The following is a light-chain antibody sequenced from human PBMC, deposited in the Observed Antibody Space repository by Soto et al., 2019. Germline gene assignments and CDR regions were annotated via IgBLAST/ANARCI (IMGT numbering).Light chain of an antibody. V-gene: IGLV1-44*01. CDR3: AAWDDSLNGPL. CDR1: SSNIGGNT. J-gene: IGLJ2*01. CDR2: SNN. Sequence: QSVLTQPPSASGTPGQRVTISCSGTSSNIGGNTVSWYQHLPGTAPKLLIYSNNQRPSGLTDRFSGFKSGTSASLAISGLQSEDEAHYYCAAWDDSLNGPLFGGGTKVTVL.